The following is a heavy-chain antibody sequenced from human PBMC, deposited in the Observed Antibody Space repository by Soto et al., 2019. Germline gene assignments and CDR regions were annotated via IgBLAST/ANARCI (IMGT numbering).Heavy chain of an antibody. J-gene: IGHJ4*02. CDR2: ISGSGGST. Sequence: GGSLRLSCAASGFTFSSYAMSWVRQAPGKGLEWVSAISGSGGSTYYADSVEGRFTISRDNSKNTLYLQMNSLRAEDTAVYYCAQGEGVVVAATPVYWGQGTLVTVSS. D-gene: IGHD2-15*01. CDR3: AQGEGVVVAATPVY. CDR1: GFTFSSYA. V-gene: IGHV3-23*01.